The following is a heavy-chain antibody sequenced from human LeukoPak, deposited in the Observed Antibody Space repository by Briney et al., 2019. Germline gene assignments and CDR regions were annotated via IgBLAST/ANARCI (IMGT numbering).Heavy chain of an antibody. CDR3: AKVGLWFGELRPFDI. V-gene: IGHV3-23*01. J-gene: IGHJ3*02. D-gene: IGHD3-10*01. CDR2: ISGGGGST. Sequence: GGSLRLSCAASGFTFSTYAMSWVRQAPGKGLEWVSTISGGGGSTYYADSVKGRFSISRDNSKNTLYLQMNSLRAEDAAVYYCAKVGLWFGELRPFDIWGQGTMVTVST. CDR1: GFTFSTYA.